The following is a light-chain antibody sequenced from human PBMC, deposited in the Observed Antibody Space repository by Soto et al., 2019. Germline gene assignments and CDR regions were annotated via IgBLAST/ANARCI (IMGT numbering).Light chain of an antibody. CDR1: SSDIGGFYY. V-gene: IGLV2-14*01. CDR2: EVS. J-gene: IGLJ1*01. Sequence: QSARTQPASVSGSPGQSITISCTGTSSDIGGFYYVSWYQHHPGKGPKLMIYEVSYRPSGISDRFSGSKSGNTASLTISGLQPEDDADYYCSSYTTNNTRVFGTGTKVTVL. CDR3: SSYTTNNTRV.